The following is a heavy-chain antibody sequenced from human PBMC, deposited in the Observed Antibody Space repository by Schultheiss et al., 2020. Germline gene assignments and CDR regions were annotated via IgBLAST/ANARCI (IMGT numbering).Heavy chain of an antibody. J-gene: IGHJ4*02. D-gene: IGHD6-19*01. Sequence: SETLSLTCAVYGGSFRGYYWSWIRQPPGKGLEWIGEINYSGSTNYNPSLKSRVTISVDTSKNQFSLKLSSVTAADTAVYYCARATGYSSGWYDYWGQGTLVTVSS. CDR2: INYSGST. CDR3: ARATGYSSGWYDY. CDR1: GGSFRGYY. V-gene: IGHV4-34*01.